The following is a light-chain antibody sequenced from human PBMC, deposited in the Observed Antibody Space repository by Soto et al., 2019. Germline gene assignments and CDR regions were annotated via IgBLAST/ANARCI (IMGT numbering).Light chain of an antibody. J-gene: IGLJ2*01. Sequence: QSALTQPRSVSGSPGPSVTISCTGSSSDVGRYNYVSWYQHHPGKAPKLMIYDVTKRPSGVPPRFSGSKSGTTASLTISGLQAVDESDYYCCSFAGSDPLVFGGGTKLTVL. CDR2: DVT. CDR1: SSDVGRYNY. CDR3: CSFAGSDPLV. V-gene: IGLV2-11*01.